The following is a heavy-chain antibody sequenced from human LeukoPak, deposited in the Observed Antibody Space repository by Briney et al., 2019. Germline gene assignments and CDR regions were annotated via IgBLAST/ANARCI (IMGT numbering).Heavy chain of an antibody. D-gene: IGHD3-10*01. V-gene: IGHV1-69*04. CDR3: ARDSYYYGSGSTPYYYGMDV. CDR1: GGTFSSYA. J-gene: IGHJ6*02. CDR2: IIPILGIA. Sequence: SVKVSCKASGGTFSSYAISWVRQAPGQGLEWRGRIIPILGIANYAQKFQGRVTITPDKSTSTAYMELSSLRSEDTAVYYCARDSYYYGSGSTPYYYGMDVWGQGTTVTVSS.